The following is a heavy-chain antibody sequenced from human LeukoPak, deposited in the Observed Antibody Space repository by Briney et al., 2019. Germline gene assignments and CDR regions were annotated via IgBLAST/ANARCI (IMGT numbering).Heavy chain of an antibody. CDR1: GASISSSNW. CDR3: ARIYDSSGYQIDY. D-gene: IGHD3-22*01. CDR2: IYHSGST. V-gene: IGHV4-4*02. J-gene: IGHJ4*02. Sequence: SGTLSLTCAVSGASISSSNWWSWARQPPGKGLEWFGEIYHSGSTNYNPSLKSRVTISVDKSKNQFSLKLSSVTAADTAVYFCARIYDSSGYQIDYWGQGTLVTVSP.